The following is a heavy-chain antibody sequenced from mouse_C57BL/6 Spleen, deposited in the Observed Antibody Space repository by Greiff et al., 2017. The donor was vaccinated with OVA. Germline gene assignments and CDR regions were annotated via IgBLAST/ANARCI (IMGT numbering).Heavy chain of an antibody. CDR1: GYTFTSYW. D-gene: IGHD2-2*01. V-gene: IGHV1-61*01. J-gene: IGHJ4*01. CDR2: IYPSDSET. Sequence: QVHVKQSGAELVRPGSSVKLSCKASGYTFTSYWMDWVKQRPGQGLEWIGNIYPSDSETHYNQKFKDKATLTVDKSSSTAYMQLSSLTSEDSAVYYCARGGLRRGNYYAMDYWGQGTSVTVSS. CDR3: ARGGLRRGNYYAMDY.